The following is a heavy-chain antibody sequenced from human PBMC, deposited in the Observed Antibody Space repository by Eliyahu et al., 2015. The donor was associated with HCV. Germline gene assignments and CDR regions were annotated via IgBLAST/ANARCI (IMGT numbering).Heavy chain of an antibody. J-gene: IGHJ6*02. CDR1: GFIFSSYA. CDR2: IRDSGGGT. Sequence: EVQLLESGGGLVQPGGSLRLSCAASGFIFSSYAMSWVRQAPGKGLEWVSTIRDSGGGTFYADSVKGRFTISRDNSKNTLYLQMNSLRVDDTALYYCAKNMWSGYYQYGMDVWGQGTTVTVSS. D-gene: IGHD3-3*01. V-gene: IGHV3-23*01. CDR3: AKNMWSGYYQYGMDV.